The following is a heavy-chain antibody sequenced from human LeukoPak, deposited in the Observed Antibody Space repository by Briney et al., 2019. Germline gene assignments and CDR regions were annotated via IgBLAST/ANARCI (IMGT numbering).Heavy chain of an antibody. Sequence: AGGSLRLSCAASGFTFSSYAMSWVRQAPGKGLEWVSAISGSGGSTYYADSVKGRFTISRDNSKNTLYLQMNSLRAEDTAVYYCASHSDGGGLVWGRIGDAFDIWGQGTMVTVSS. V-gene: IGHV3-23*01. D-gene: IGHD3-16*01. CDR1: GFTFSSYA. CDR3: ASHSDGGGLVWGRIGDAFDI. CDR2: ISGSGGST. J-gene: IGHJ3*02.